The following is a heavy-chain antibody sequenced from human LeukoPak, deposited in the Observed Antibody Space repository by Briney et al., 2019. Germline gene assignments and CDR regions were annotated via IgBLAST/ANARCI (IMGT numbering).Heavy chain of an antibody. Sequence: PSDPLPLTCAVYCGSFSGYYWSWLRPPPGKGLEGIGEINHRGSTNYTPSLKSRVTISVDTSKNQFSLKLNSVTAADTAVYYCARVEMATIYYFDYWGQGTLVIVSS. V-gene: IGHV4-34*01. CDR2: INHRGST. D-gene: IGHD5-24*01. CDR3: ARVEMATIYYFDY. J-gene: IGHJ4*02. CDR1: CGSFSGYY.